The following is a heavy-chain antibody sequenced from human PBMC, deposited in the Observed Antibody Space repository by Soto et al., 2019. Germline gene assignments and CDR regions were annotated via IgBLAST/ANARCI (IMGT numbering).Heavy chain of an antibody. Sequence: QVQLVQSGAEVKKPGASVKVSCKASGYSFTIYAMHWVRQAPGQRLEWMGWINAGNGNTKYSQKFQGIVTITRDTSASTAYMELSSLRSEDTGVYYCARDPWGYYGMDVWGQGTTVTASS. CDR1: GYSFTIYA. D-gene: IGHD3-16*01. J-gene: IGHJ6*02. CDR3: ARDPWGYYGMDV. CDR2: INAGNGNT. V-gene: IGHV1-3*01.